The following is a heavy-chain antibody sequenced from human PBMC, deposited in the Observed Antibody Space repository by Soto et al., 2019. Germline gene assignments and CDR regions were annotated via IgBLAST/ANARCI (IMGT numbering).Heavy chain of an antibody. CDR2: INAGNGNT. CDR3: ARDRYSSTGDY. Sequence: QVQLVQSGAEVKKPGASVKVSCKASGYTFTSYAMHWVRQAPGQRLEWMGWINAGNGNTKYSQKFQGRVTITRDTSASTADMDLSSLRSEDTAVYYCARDRYSSTGDYWGQGTLVTVSS. V-gene: IGHV1-3*01. J-gene: IGHJ4*02. D-gene: IGHD6-13*01. CDR1: GYTFTSYA.